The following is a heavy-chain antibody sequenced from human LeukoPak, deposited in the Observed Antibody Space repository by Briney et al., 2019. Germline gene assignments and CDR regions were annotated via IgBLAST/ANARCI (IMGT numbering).Heavy chain of an antibody. CDR3: AEKMSITAASQVDY. Sequence: GGSLRLSCAASGFTFSSYSMSWVRQAPGKGLEWVSAFSSSGGSTDYTDSVKGRFTISRDNSKNTLYLQMNSLRAEDTAVYYCAEKMSITAASQVDYWGQGTLVTVSS. CDR2: FSSSGGST. CDR1: GFTFSSYS. J-gene: IGHJ4*02. D-gene: IGHD1-20*01. V-gene: IGHV3-23*01.